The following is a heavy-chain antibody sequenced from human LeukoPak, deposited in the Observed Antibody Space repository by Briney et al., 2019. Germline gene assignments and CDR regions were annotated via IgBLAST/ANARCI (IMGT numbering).Heavy chain of an antibody. CDR3: ARVRPLYYDILTRYPNPLYYYYGMDV. CDR1: GGSFSGYY. CDR2: INHSGST. V-gene: IGHV4-34*01. Sequence: SETLPLTCAVYGGSFSGYYWSWIRQPPGKGLEWIGEINHSGSTNYNPSLKSRVTISVDTSKNQFSLKLSSVTAAATAVYYCARVRPLYYDILTRYPNPLYYYYGMDVWGQGTTVTVSS. D-gene: IGHD3-9*01. J-gene: IGHJ6*02.